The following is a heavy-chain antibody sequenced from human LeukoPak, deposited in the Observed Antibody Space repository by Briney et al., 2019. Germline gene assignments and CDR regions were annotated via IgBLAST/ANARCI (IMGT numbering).Heavy chain of an antibody. J-gene: IGHJ5*02. CDR3: ARTKLRLAVAGTRYFDP. CDR2: INHSGST. CDR1: GGSISSYY. V-gene: IGHV4-34*01. Sequence: SETLSLTCTVSGGSISSYYWSWIRQPPGKGLEWIGEINHSGSTNYNPSLKSRVTISVDTSKNQFSLKLSSVTAADTAVYYCARTKLRLAVAGTRYFDPWGQGTLVTVSS. D-gene: IGHD6-19*01.